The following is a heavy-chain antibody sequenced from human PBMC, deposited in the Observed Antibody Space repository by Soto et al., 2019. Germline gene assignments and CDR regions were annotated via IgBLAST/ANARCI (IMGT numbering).Heavy chain of an antibody. V-gene: IGHV1-69*06. D-gene: IGHD1-26*01. CDR1: EDTFRNYA. J-gene: IGHJ4*02. Sequence: QVELVQSGAEVKKPGSSVKVSCQASEDTFRNYAISWVRQAPGQGLEWMGGIIPIFGTANYAQKFQGRVTITADTSANTVYLELSSLRSEDTAVYYCASSSGNNYGVGTNYYFDYWGQGTLVTVSS. CDR2: IIPIFGTA. CDR3: ASSSGNNYGVGTNYYFDY.